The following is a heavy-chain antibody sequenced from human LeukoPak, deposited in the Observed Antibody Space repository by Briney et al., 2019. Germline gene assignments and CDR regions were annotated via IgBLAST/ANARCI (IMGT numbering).Heavy chain of an antibody. CDR3: ASAETYFFDY. V-gene: IGHV3-21*01. J-gene: IGHJ4*02. Sequence: GGPLRLFCAASGFTFSNSMNWVRQAPGKGLEWVSSISSSSMYIYYADSVKGRFTISRDNAKNSLYLQLNSLKAEDTAVYYCASAETYFFDYWGQGTLATVSS. CDR2: ISSSSMYI. CDR1: GFTFSNS.